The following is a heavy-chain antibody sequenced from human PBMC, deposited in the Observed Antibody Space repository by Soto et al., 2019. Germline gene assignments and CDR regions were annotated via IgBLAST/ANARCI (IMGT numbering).Heavy chain of an antibody. Sequence: LSLTCTVSGGSISSYYWSWIRQPPGKGLEWIGYIYYSGSTNYNPSLKSRVTISVDASKNQFSLKLNSVTAADTAVYYCARSGGSLDYWGQGTLVTVSS. D-gene: IGHD2-15*01. CDR1: GGSISSYY. CDR3: ARSGGSLDY. J-gene: IGHJ4*02. V-gene: IGHV4-59*01. CDR2: IYYSGST.